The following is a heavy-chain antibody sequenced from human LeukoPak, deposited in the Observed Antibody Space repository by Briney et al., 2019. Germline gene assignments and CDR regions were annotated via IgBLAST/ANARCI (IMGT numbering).Heavy chain of an antibody. J-gene: IGHJ3*02. CDR1: GFTFSSYA. CDR2: ISYDGSNK. V-gene: IGHV3-30-3*01. Sequence: GRSLRLSCAASGFTFSSYAMHWVRQAPGKGLEWVAVISYDGSNKYYADSVKGRFTISRDNSKNTLYLQMNSLRAEDTAVYYCAREGPADAFDIWGQGTMVTVSS. CDR3: AREGPADAFDI.